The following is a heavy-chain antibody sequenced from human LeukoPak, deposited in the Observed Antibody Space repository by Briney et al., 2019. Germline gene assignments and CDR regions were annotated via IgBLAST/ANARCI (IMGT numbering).Heavy chain of an antibody. J-gene: IGHJ4*02. CDR2: INPISGGT. CDR3: ASWPGSNCSTTNCPKPINY. V-gene: IGHV1-2*06. Sequence: ASVKVSCKASGYTFTGYYMHWVRQAPGQGLEWMGRINPISGGTYSAQKFQGRVTMTRDTSISTAYMEMSSLRSDDTAVYYCASWPGSNCSTTNCPKPINYWGQGTLVTVSS. D-gene: IGHD2-2*01. CDR1: GYTFTGYY.